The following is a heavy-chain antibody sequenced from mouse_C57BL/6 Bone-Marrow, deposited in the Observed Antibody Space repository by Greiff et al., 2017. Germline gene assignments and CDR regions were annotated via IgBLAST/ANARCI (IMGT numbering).Heavy chain of an antibody. V-gene: IGHV1-42*01. CDR1: GYSFTGYY. J-gene: IGHJ3*01. D-gene: IGHD2-1*01. CDR3: ARSLYGNYERFAY. Sequence: VHVKQSGPELVKPGASVKISCKASGYSFTGYYMNWVKQSPEKSLEWIGEINPSTGGTTYNQKFKAKATLTVAKSSSTAYMQLKSLTSEDSAVYYCARSLYGNYERFAYWGQGTLVTVSA. CDR2: INPSTGGT.